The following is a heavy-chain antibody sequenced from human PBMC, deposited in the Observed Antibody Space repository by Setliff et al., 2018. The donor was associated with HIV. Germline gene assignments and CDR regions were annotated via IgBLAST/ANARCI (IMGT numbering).Heavy chain of an antibody. J-gene: IGHJ4*01. CDR3: AREGGSTVAHSPLDY. CDR2: INPSGGST. V-gene: IGHV1-46*01. Sequence: ASVKVSCKASGYIFTSYYIHWVRQAPGQGLEWMGIINPSGGSTTYAQKFQGRVTMTRDTSTSTVYMELSSLRSEDTAVYYCAREGGSTVAHSPLDYWGRGTLVTVSS. D-gene: IGHD4-17*01. CDR1: GYIFTSYY.